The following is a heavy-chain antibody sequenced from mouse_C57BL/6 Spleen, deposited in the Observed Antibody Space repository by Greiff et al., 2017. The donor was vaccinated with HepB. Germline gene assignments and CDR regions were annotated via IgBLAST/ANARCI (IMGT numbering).Heavy chain of an antibody. J-gene: IGHJ2*01. CDR2: INPGSGGT. Sequence: VQLQQSGAELVRPGTSVKVSCKASGYAFTNYLIEWVKQRPGQGLEWIGVINPGSGGTNYNEKFKGKATLTADKSSSTAYMQLSSLTSEDSAVYFCARSRLRRYYFDYWGQGTTLTVSS. CDR1: GYAFTNYL. CDR3: ARSRLRRYYFDY. D-gene: IGHD2-2*01. V-gene: IGHV1-54*01.